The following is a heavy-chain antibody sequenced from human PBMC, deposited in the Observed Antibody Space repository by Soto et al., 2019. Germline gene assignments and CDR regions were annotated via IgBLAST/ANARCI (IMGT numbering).Heavy chain of an antibody. Sequence: GGSLRLSCVAFGFNFEDYAMHWIRQAPGKGLEWVSGINWNSGITGYADSVKGRFTISRDNANNSLHLEMSSLKTEDTALYCCARGRGALTVVSNWFDPWGQGTLVTVSS. J-gene: IGHJ5*02. CDR2: INWNSGIT. CDR3: ARGRGALTVVSNWFDP. D-gene: IGHD2-15*01. V-gene: IGHV3-9*01. CDR1: GFNFEDYA.